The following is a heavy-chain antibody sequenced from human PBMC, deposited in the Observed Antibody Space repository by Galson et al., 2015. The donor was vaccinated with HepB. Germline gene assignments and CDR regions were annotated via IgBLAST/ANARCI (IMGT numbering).Heavy chain of an antibody. J-gene: IGHJ3*02. Sequence: SLRLSCAASGFTFSGSAMHWVRQASGKGLEWVGRIRSKANSYATAYAASVKGRFTISRDDSKNTAYLQMNSLKTEDTAVYYCTSRFPSLPFDIWGQGTMVTVSS. CDR2: IRSKANSYAT. CDR3: TSRFPSLPFDI. V-gene: IGHV3-73*01. CDR1: GFTFSGSA. D-gene: IGHD3-10*01.